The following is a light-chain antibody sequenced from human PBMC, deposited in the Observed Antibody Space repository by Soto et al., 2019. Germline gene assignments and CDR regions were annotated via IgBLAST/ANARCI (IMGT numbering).Light chain of an antibody. V-gene: IGLV1-40*01. J-gene: IGLJ1*01. CDR3: AAWDDSLTGHFV. CDR2: GST. CDR1: SSNIGAGYD. Sequence: QSVLSQPPSVSGAPGQRVTISCTGSSSNIGAGYDAHWFQQVPGTAPKLLIYGSTNRPSGVPDRFSGSKSGTSASLAITGLQAEDEADYYCAAWDDSLTGHFVFGAGTKVTVL.